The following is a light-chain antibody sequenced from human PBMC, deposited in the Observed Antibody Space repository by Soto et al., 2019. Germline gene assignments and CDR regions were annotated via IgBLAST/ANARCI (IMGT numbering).Light chain of an antibody. V-gene: IGKV3-15*01. J-gene: IGKJ1*01. Sequence: EIVMTQSPATLSVSPGERATLXXRASQSMSSNLAWYQQRPGQAPRXLIYGASTRATGIPARFSGSGAGTDFTLTISSLQSEDFAVYYCQQYNKGPVTFGQGTKVDIK. CDR1: QSMSSN. CDR3: QQYNKGPVT. CDR2: GAS.